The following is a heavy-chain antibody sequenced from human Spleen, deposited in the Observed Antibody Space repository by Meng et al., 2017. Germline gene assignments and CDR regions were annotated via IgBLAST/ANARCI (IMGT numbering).Heavy chain of an antibody. Sequence: EVQLVESGGGLAPPGGSLGLSCTGSGFSFTDHWMHWVRQGPGKGPVWVSRINPDGSDPTYADSVKGRFTISRDNAKNTVYLQMDSLRAEDSALYYCTNDRLNHWGQGALVTVSS. J-gene: IGHJ1*01. CDR1: GFSFTDHW. CDR3: TNDRLNH. V-gene: IGHV3-74*03. D-gene: IGHD1-1*01. CDR2: INPDGSDP.